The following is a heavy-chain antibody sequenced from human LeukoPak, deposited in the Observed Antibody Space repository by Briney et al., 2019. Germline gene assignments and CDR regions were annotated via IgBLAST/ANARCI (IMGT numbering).Heavy chain of an antibody. CDR1: GGTFISYG. CDR3: ARGYDSSGSLLGD. D-gene: IGHD3-22*01. V-gene: IGHV1-69*05. J-gene: IGHJ4*02. CDR2: IIPIFGTA. Sequence: SVKVSCKASGGTFISYGNSWVRQAPGQGLEWMGGIIPIFGTANYAQKFQGRVTITTDESTSTAYMELNSLRSEDTAVYYCARGYDSSGSLLGDWGQGTLVTVSS.